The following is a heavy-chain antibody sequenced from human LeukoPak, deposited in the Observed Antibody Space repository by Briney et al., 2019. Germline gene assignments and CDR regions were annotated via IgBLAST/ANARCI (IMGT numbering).Heavy chain of an antibody. CDR3: ARADTRFDAFDI. CDR2: ISAYNGNT. CDR1: GYTFTSYG. D-gene: IGHD2-2*01. Sequence: ASVKLSCKASGYTFTSYGISWVRQAPGQGLEWMGWISAYNGNTNYAQKLQGRVTMTTDTSTSTAYMELRSLRSDDTAVYYCARADTRFDAFDIWGQGTMVTVSS. V-gene: IGHV1-18*01. J-gene: IGHJ3*02.